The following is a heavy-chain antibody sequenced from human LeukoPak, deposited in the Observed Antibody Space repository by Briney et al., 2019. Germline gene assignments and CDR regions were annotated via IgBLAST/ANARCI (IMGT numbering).Heavy chain of an antibody. CDR1: GYTFTSYG. CDR3: AREPSTYSDYAHFED. Sequence: SVKVSCKASGYTFTSYGISWVRQAPGQGLEWMGRITPMFRTTKYAQNFQGRVTITADESTRIAYMELTSLKPEDTATYYCAREPSTYSDYAHFEDWGQGTLVTVSS. V-gene: IGHV1-69*13. CDR2: ITPMFRTT. D-gene: IGHD4-11*01. J-gene: IGHJ4*02.